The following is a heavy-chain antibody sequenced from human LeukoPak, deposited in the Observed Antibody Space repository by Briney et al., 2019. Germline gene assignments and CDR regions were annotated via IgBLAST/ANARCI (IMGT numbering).Heavy chain of an antibody. CDR1: GYTFTSYD. J-gene: IGHJ5*02. V-gene: IGHV1-8*01. D-gene: IGHD2-15*01. CDR2: MNPNSGNT. CDR3: ARGYCSGGSCYSVYNWFDP. Sequence: EASVKVSCKASGYTFTSYDINWGRQATGQGLEWMGWMNPNSGNTGYAQKFQGRVTMTRNTSISTAYMELSSLRSEDTAVYYCARGYCSGGSCYSVYNWFDPWGQGTLVTVSS.